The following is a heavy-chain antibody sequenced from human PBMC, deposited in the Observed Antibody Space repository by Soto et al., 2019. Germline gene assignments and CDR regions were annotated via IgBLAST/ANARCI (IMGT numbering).Heavy chain of an antibody. CDR1: GGSFSSYY. Sequence: QVQLQQWGAGLLKPSETLSLTCTINGGSFSSYYWSWIRQPPGKGLEWIGETNDSGSTNYNPSLKRRITISVHTSKNQVSLRLSCVTAADTAVYYCASIKWLRSVLPVDYWGQGSLVTVSS. D-gene: IGHD5-12*01. CDR2: TNDSGST. V-gene: IGHV4-34*01. CDR3: ASIKWLRSVLPVDY. J-gene: IGHJ4*02.